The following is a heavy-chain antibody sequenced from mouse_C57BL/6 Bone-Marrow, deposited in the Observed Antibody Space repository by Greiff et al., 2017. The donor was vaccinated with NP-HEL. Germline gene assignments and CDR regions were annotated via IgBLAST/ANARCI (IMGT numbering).Heavy chain of an antibody. CDR1: GYTFTDYE. D-gene: IGHD3-2*02. CDR2: IDPETGGT. CDR3: TRRSGGAWFAY. Sequence: LVESGAELVRPGASVTLSCKASGYTFTDYEMHWVKQTPVHGLEWNGAIDPETGGTAYNQKFKGKAILTADKSSSTAYMELRSLTSEDSAVYYCTRRSGGAWFAYWGQGTLVTVSA. V-gene: IGHV1-15*01. J-gene: IGHJ3*01.